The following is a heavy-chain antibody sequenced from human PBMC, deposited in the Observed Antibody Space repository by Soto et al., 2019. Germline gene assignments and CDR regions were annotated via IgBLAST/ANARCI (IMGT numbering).Heavy chain of an antibody. D-gene: IGHD3-22*01. CDR2: IYYSGST. J-gene: IGHJ5*02. V-gene: IGHV4-31*03. CDR3: ARDINGGSSGYPAYVNWFDP. CDR1: GGSISSGGYY. Sequence: SETLSLTCTVSGGSISSGGYYWSWIRQHPGEGLEWIGYIYYSGSTYYNPSLKSRVTISVDTSKNQFSLKLSSVTAADTAVYYCARDINGGSSGYPAYVNWFDPWGQGTLVTVSS.